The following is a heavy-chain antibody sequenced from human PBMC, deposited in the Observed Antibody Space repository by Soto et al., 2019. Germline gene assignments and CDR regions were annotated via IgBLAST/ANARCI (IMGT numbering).Heavy chain of an antibody. J-gene: IGHJ6*02. CDR2: MSGSGDAI. V-gene: IGHV3-11*01. CDR1: GFTFSDYY. CDR3: VRGNFYYGMDV. Sequence: KPGGSLRLSCTTSGFTFSDYYMTWVRQAPGKGLEWISYMSGSGDAIYYADSVKGRFTISRDNAKNSLHLEMNSLRVEDTAMYYCVRGNFYYGMDVWGQGXTVTVPS.